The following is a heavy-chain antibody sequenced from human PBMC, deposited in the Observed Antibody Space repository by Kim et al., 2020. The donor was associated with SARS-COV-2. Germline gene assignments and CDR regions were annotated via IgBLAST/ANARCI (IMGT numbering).Heavy chain of an antibody. CDR2: IYYSGST. CDR3: ARTPSSSWYPTGPYYYGMDV. J-gene: IGHJ6*02. D-gene: IGHD6-13*01. CDR1: GGSISSGGYY. Sequence: SETLSLTCTVSGGSISSGGYYWSWIRQHPGKGLEWIGYIYYSGSTYYNPSLKSRVTISVDTSKNQFSLKLSSVTAADTAVYYCARTPSSSWYPTGPYYYGMDVWGQWTTVTVSS. V-gene: IGHV4-31*03.